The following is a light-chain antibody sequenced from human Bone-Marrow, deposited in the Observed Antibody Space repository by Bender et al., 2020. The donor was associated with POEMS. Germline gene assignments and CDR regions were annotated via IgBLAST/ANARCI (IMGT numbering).Light chain of an antibody. CDR1: RTDVGTYNL. Sequence: QSAPTQPASVSGSPGQSITISCTGVRTDVGTYNLVSWYQQHPGRVPKLIIFEGSKRPSGVSNRFSGSRSGNTASLTISGLQADDEADYYCCSYTGRSSLVFGGGTMVTVL. J-gene: IGLJ3*02. V-gene: IGLV2-23*01. CDR3: CSYTGRSSLV. CDR2: EGS.